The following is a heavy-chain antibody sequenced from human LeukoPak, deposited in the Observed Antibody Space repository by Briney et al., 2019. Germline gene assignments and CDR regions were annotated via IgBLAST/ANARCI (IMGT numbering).Heavy chain of an antibody. D-gene: IGHD3-22*01. J-gene: IGHJ4*02. Sequence: GGSLRLSCAASGFTFSSYAMSWVRQAPGKGLEWVSATSGSGGSTYYADSVKGRFTISRDNSKNTLYLQMNSLRAEDTAVYYCAKDRLPFYDSSGRGGFDYWGQGTLVTVSS. CDR3: AKDRLPFYDSSGRGGFDY. CDR2: TSGSGGST. CDR1: GFTFSSYA. V-gene: IGHV3-23*01.